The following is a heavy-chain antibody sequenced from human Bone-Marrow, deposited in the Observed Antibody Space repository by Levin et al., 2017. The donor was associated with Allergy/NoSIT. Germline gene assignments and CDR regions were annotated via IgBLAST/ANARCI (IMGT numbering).Heavy chain of an antibody. J-gene: IGHJ4*02. CDR3: TPLTVTGPNYFDS. V-gene: IGHV1-24*01. CDR2: FNPEEDKT. Sequence: ASVKVSCKVSGYPLSDLSLHWVRQAPGKGLEWMAGFNPEEDKTIYAQKFQGRVTLTEDTASDTAYMELSSLTSEDTGLYYCTPLTVTGPNYFDSWGLGTLVTVSA. CDR1: GYPLSDLS. D-gene: IGHD4-17*01.